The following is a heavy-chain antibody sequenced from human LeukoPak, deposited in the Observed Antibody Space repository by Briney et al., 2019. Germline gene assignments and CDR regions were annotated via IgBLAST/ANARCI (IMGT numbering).Heavy chain of an antibody. V-gene: IGHV1-69*01. J-gene: IGHJ4*02. CDR1: GGTFSSSA. CDR3: ARSTMIANNYFDY. CDR2: IIPIFGTA. Sequence: GSSVKVSCKASGGTFSSSAISWVRQAPGQGLEWMGGIIPIFGTANYAQKFQGRVTITADESTSTAYMELSSLKSEDTAVYYCARSTMIANNYFDYWGQGTLVTVSS. D-gene: IGHD3-22*01.